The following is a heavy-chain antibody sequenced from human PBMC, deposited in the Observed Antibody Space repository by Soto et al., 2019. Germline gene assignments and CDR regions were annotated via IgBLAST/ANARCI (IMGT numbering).Heavy chain of an antibody. D-gene: IGHD3-10*01. Sequence: QVQLVESGGGVVQPGRSLRLSCAASGFTFSNVMHWVRQAPGKGLEWVAVISYNGSQKFYADSVKGRFTISRDNSKNTVYLQMNSLRSEDTAVYYCARDRWVYVSGAFDYWGQGTLVTVPS. CDR2: ISYNGSQK. V-gene: IGHV3-30*04. CDR1: GFTFSNV. CDR3: ARDRWVYVSGAFDY. J-gene: IGHJ4*02.